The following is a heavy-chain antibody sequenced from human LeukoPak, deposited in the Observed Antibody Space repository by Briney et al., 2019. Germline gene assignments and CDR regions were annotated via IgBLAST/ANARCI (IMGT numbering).Heavy chain of an antibody. CDR2: MNPKSGNT. D-gene: IGHD4-17*01. Sequence: ASVKVSCKASGYTFSNYDINWVRQATGQGLEWMGWMNPKSGNTGYAQNFQGRVTMTRNSSITTSYMELSSLRSEVTAVYYCARASRTYFGDYLYYFDSWGQGTLVTVSS. V-gene: IGHV1-8*01. J-gene: IGHJ4*02. CDR1: GYTFSNYD. CDR3: ARASRTYFGDYLYYFDS.